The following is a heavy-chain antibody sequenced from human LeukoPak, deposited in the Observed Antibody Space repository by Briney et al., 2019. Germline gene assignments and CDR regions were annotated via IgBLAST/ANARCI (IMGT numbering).Heavy chain of an antibody. CDR1: GFNFRTYW. J-gene: IGHJ5*02. CDR2: TNSDGVSR. CDR3: AKGLDYGDNWFDP. Sequence: GGSLRLSCAASGFNFRTYWMHWVRRTAEKGLMWVARTNSDGVSRDYADSVKGRFTIPRDNAKNSLYLQMNSLRAEDTALYYCAKGLDYGDNWFDPWGREPWSPSPQ. D-gene: IGHD4-17*01. V-gene: IGHV3-74*01.